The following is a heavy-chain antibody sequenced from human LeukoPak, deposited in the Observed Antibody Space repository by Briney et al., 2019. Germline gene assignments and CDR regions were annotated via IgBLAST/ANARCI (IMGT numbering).Heavy chain of an antibody. V-gene: IGHV4-39*01. Sequence: SETLSLTCSVSGGSISNADYYWGWIRQAPGKGLEWIGSMFYGGTNHYNPSLKSRATISVDTSKNQFSLKLTSVTAADAAIYYCARQLPTAAADTRGYFDYWGQGVVVTVSS. CDR2: MFYGGTN. CDR1: GGSISNADYY. J-gene: IGHJ4*01. D-gene: IGHD6-13*01. CDR3: ARQLPTAAADTRGYFDY.